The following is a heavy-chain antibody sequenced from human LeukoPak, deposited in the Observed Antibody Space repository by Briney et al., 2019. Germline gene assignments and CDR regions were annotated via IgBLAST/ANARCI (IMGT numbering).Heavy chain of an antibody. D-gene: IGHD5-18*01. J-gene: IGHJ3*02. CDR3: QGYSYANDAFDI. CDR2: NHYSGST. V-gene: IGHV4-59*07. CDR1: GRSISSYY. Sequence: SDTLSLICTVSGRSISSYYWSWTRQPPGKGLEWIGDNHYSGSTNYSPSLTSRVTISVDTSKIRFSLKLSSVTAADAAVYYCQGYSYANDAFDIWGQGTMVTVSS.